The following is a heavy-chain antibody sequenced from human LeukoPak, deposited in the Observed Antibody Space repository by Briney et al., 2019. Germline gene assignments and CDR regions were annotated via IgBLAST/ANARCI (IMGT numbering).Heavy chain of an antibody. CDR3: ASLEGYYYDSSGTDAFDI. J-gene: IGHJ3*02. V-gene: IGHV1-18*01. D-gene: IGHD3-22*01. CDR1: GYTFTSYG. Sequence: GASVKVSCKASGYTFTSYGISWARQAPGQGLEWMGWISAYNGNTNYAQKLQGRVTMTTDTSTSTAYMELRSLRSDDTAVYYCASLEGYYYDSSGTDAFDIWGQGTMVTVSS. CDR2: ISAYNGNT.